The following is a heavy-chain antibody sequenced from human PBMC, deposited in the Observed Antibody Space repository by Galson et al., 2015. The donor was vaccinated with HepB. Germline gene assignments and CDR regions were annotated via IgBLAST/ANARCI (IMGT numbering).Heavy chain of an antibody. CDR2: IYYTGST. CDR1: GGSISSSSYY. V-gene: IGHV4-39*07. D-gene: IGHD1-1*01. J-gene: IGHJ4*02. CDR3: ARDHWPLHFDY. Sequence: SETLSLTCTVSGGSISSSSYYWGWIRQPPGKGLEWIGNIYYTGSTYYSPSLKSRVTISVDTSKNQFSLKLSSVTVADPAIYYCARDHWPLHFDYWGQGTLVTVSS.